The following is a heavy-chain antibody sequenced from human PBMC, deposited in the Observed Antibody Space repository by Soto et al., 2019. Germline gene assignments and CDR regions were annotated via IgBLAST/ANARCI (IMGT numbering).Heavy chain of an antibody. Sequence: SETLSLTCTVSGGSISSGDYYWIWIRQPPGKGLEWIGYIYYSGSTYYNPSLKSRVTISVDTSKNQFSLKLSSVTAADTAVYYCARYYGDYDVGWFDPWGQGTLVTVSS. V-gene: IGHV4-30-4*01. CDR3: ARYYGDYDVGWFDP. D-gene: IGHD4-17*01. CDR2: IYYSGST. CDR1: GGSISSGDYY. J-gene: IGHJ5*02.